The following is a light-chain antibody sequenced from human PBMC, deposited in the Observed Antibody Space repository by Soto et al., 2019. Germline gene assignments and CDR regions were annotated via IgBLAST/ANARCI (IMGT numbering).Light chain of an antibody. V-gene: IGKV3-20*01. J-gene: IGKJ1*01. CDR1: QSVSSSY. Sequence: EIVLTQSPGTLSLSPGERATLSCRASQSVSSSYLAWYQHKPGRAPRLLIDGTSSRATGIPDRFSGSGSGTDFTLTISRLEPEDLAVYYCQQYGSLVTFGHGTKVEI. CDR2: GTS. CDR3: QQYGSLVT.